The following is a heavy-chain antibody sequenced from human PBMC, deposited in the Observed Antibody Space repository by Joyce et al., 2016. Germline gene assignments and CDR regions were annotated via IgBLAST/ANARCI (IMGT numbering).Heavy chain of an antibody. Sequence: QVQLQESGPGLVKPSQTLSLTCTVSGVSISSGGYHWSWIRQRPGKGLEWIGCIYYSGRTYYNPSLKSRVTISVDTSKNQFSLRLTSVTAADTAVYYCARDLRGAYMDVWGKGTTVTVSS. D-gene: IGHD3-9*01. J-gene: IGHJ6*03. CDR1: GVSISSGGYH. V-gene: IGHV4-31*03. CDR2: IYYSGRT. CDR3: ARDLRGAYMDV.